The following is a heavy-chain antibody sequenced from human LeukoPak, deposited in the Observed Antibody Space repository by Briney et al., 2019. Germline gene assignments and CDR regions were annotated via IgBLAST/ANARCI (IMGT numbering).Heavy chain of an antibody. D-gene: IGHD3-22*01. CDR2: IIPILGIA. CDR1: GCTFSSYA. V-gene: IGHV1-69*04. J-gene: IGHJ4*02. Sequence: ASVKVSCKASGCTFSSYAISWLRQAPGQGLEWMGRIIPILGIANYAQKFQGRVTITADKSTSTAYMELSSLRSEDTAVYYCARSWDSSGYYFDYWGQGTLVTVSS. CDR3: ARSWDSSGYYFDY.